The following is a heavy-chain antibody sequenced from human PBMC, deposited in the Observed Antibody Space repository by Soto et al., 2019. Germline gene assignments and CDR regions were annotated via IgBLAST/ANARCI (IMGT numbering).Heavy chain of an antibody. Sequence: SETLSLTCAVYVGSFSGYYWSWIRQPPGKGLEWIGEINHIGSTNYNPSLKSRVTISVDTSKNQFSLKLSSVTAADTAVYYCARHRLHCSGGSCYVGDWFDPWGQGTLVTVSS. CDR2: INHIGST. D-gene: IGHD2-15*01. J-gene: IGHJ5*02. CDR1: VGSFSGYY. CDR3: ARHRLHCSGGSCYVGDWFDP. V-gene: IGHV4-34*01.